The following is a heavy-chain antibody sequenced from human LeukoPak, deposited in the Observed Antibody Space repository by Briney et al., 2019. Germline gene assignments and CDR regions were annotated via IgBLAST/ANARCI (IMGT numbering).Heavy chain of an antibody. CDR3: VRAPADPLRPFGMNV. Sequence: GASVKVSCKASGYSFTNFGVTWVRQAPGQGLEWMGWISGYNGDTNYAQRFQGRVTMTTDSSTSTGYMELKNLRSDDTATFYRVRAPADPLRPFGMNVWGQGTTVIVSS. CDR1: GYSFTNFG. D-gene: IGHD3-16*01. CDR2: ISGYNGDT. J-gene: IGHJ6*02. V-gene: IGHV1-18*01.